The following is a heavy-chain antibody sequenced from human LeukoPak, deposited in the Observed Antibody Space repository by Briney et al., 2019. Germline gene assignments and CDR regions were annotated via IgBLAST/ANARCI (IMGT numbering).Heavy chain of an antibody. Sequence: GGSLRLSCAASGFTFSSYAMSRVRQAPGKGLEWVSVISGSGGNTYYADSVKGRFTISRDNSKNTLYLQMNRLGAGDTAVYYCAKDFSSSWYYFDYWGQGTLVTVSS. D-gene: IGHD6-13*01. CDR1: GFTFSSYA. V-gene: IGHV3-23*01. CDR2: ISGSGGNT. CDR3: AKDFSSSWYYFDY. J-gene: IGHJ4*02.